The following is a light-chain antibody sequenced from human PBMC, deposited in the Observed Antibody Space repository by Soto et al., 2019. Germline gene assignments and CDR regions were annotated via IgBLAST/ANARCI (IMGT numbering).Light chain of an antibody. CDR2: GAS. Sequence: EIVLTQSPDILSLSPGERATLSCRASQSVSSSYLAWYQQRPGQAPRLLIYGASSWATGIPDRFSGDGSGTDFTLTISRLEPEDFAVYYCQQYGSSPGYTFGQGTKLEIK. V-gene: IGKV3-20*01. CDR1: QSVSSSY. CDR3: QQYGSSPGYT. J-gene: IGKJ2*01.